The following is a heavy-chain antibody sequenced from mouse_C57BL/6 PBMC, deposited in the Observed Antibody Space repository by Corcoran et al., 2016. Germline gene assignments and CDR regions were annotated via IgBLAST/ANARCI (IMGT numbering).Heavy chain of an antibody. D-gene: IGHD2-5*01. CDR2: ILPGSGST. V-gene: IGHV1-9*01. J-gene: IGHJ3*01. Sequence: QVQLQQSGAELMKPGASVKLSCKATGYTFTGYWIEWVKQRPGHGLEWIGEILPGSGSTDYNEKFKGKATFTADTSSNTAYMQLRSLTTEDSAIYYGARGEYSNPFAYWGQGTLVTVSA. CDR1: GYTFTGYW. CDR3: ARGEYSNPFAY.